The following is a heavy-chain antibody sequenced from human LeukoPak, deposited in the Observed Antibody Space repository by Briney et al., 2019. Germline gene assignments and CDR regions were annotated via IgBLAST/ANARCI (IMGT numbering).Heavy chain of an antibody. CDR3: ARATAGFDP. D-gene: IGHD2-2*01. Sequence: ASVKVSCKAPGGTFSSYAISWVRQAPGQGLEWMGGIIPIFGTANYAQKLQGRVTMTTDTSTSTAYMELRSLRSDDTAVYYCARATAGFDPWGQGTLVTVSS. CDR2: IIPIFGTA. J-gene: IGHJ5*02. CDR1: GGTFSSYA. V-gene: IGHV1-69*05.